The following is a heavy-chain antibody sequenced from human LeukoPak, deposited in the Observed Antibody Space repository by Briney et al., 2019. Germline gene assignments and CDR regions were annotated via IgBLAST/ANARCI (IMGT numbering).Heavy chain of an antibody. CDR2: VYPGDSDT. CDR1: GYTFTNYW. CDR3: ARQLDYGGFGAFGI. D-gene: IGHD4-23*01. V-gene: IGHV5-51*01. Sequence: GESLKISCKGSGYTFTNYWIHWVRQLLGKGLEWMGNVYPGDSDTRYSPSFQGQVTISADKSITTTYLQWNSLKASDTAIYYCARQLDYGGFGAFGIWGQGTMVTVSS. J-gene: IGHJ3*02.